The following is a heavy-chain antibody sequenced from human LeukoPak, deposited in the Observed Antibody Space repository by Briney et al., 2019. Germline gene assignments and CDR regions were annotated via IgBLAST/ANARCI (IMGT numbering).Heavy chain of an antibody. CDR1: GFTFSNYA. J-gene: IGHJ4*02. Sequence: GGSLRLSCAASGFTFSNYAIHWVRQAPGKGLEWVALISYDGRNKHYADSVKGRLTISRDNSKNTLYSQMNSLRPEDTAVYYCARARFGYNRGPFDYWGQGILVTVSS. D-gene: IGHD5-24*01. CDR2: ISYDGRNK. CDR3: ARARFGYNRGPFDY. V-gene: IGHV3-30*04.